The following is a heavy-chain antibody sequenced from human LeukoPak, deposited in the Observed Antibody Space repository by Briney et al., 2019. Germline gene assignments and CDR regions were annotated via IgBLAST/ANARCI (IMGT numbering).Heavy chain of an antibody. Sequence: SVKVSCKATGGTFSSYAISWVRQAPGQGLEWMGGIIPIFGTANYAQKFQGRVTITADESTSTAYMELSSLRSEDTAVYYCARDLLYYDFWSGYYNAFDIWGQGTMVTVSS. CDR2: IIPIFGTA. CDR3: ARDLLYYDFWSGYYNAFDI. D-gene: IGHD3-3*01. V-gene: IGHV1-69*13. J-gene: IGHJ3*02. CDR1: GGTFSSYA.